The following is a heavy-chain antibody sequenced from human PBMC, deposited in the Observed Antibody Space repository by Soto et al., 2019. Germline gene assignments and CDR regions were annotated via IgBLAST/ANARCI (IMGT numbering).Heavy chain of an antibody. Sequence: SETLSLTCAVYGGSFSGYYWSWIRQPPGKGLEWIGEINHSGSTNYNPSLKSRVTISVDTSKNQFSLKLSSVTAADTAVYYCARGHQYYYGSGTAHYYYYYYMDVWGKGTTVTVSS. V-gene: IGHV4-34*01. J-gene: IGHJ6*03. D-gene: IGHD3-10*01. CDR2: INHSGST. CDR3: ARGHQYYYGSGTAHYYYYYYMDV. CDR1: GGSFSGYY.